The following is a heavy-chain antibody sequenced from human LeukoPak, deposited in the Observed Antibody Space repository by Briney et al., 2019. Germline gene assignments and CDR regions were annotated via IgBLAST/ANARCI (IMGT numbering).Heavy chain of an antibody. J-gene: IGHJ5*02. CDR1: GGSISSYY. V-gene: IGHV4-59*01. Sequence: SETLSLTCTVSGGSISSYYWSWIRQPPGKGLEWIGYIYYGGSTNYNPSLKSRVTISVDTSKNQFSLKLSSVTAADTAVYYCARVVDCSSTSCSQNWFDPWGQGTLVTVSS. CDR3: ARVVDCSSTSCSQNWFDP. D-gene: IGHD2-2*01. CDR2: IYYGGST.